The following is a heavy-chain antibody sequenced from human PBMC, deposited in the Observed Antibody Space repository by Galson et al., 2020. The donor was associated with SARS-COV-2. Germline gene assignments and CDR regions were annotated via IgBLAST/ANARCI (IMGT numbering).Heavy chain of an antibody. Sequence: RGSLRLSCAASGFTFSIYALHWVRQAPGKGLEWVALISYDGSNKYYADSVKGRFTISRDNSKNTLFLQMNSLRPEDTAMFYCARSLSGSYHAFDIWGHGTMVTVSS. J-gene: IGHJ3*02. CDR1: GFTFSIYA. CDR2: ISYDGSNK. D-gene: IGHD1-26*01. V-gene: IGHV3-30*04. CDR3: ARSLSGSYHAFDI.